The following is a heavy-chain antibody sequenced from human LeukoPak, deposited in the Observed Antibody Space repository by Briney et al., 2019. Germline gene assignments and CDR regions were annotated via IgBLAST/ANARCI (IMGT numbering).Heavy chain of an antibody. CDR2: ISYDGSNK. V-gene: IGHV3-30-3*01. J-gene: IGHJ4*02. Sequence: GGSLRLSCAASGFTFSSYAMHWVRQAPGKGLEWVAVISYDGSNKYYADSVKGRFTISRDNSKNTLYLQMNSLRAEDTAVYYCAKDATSTSPDYFDYWGQGTLVTVSS. CDR3: AKDATSTSPDYFDY. CDR1: GFTFSSYA. D-gene: IGHD2-2*01.